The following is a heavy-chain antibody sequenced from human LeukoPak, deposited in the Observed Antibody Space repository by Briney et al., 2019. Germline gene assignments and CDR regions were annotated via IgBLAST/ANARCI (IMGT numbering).Heavy chain of an antibody. CDR2: IIPSDGFT. D-gene: IGHD1-26*01. Sequence: ASVKVSCKASGYTFSTYYVHWVRRAPGQGLEWMGMIIPSDGFTSYAQKFQGRVTMTRDMSTSTVYMELSSLRSDDTAVYYCAREGATGGNAFDIWGQGTMVTVSS. CDR1: GYTFSTYY. J-gene: IGHJ3*02. V-gene: IGHV1-46*01. CDR3: AREGATGGNAFDI.